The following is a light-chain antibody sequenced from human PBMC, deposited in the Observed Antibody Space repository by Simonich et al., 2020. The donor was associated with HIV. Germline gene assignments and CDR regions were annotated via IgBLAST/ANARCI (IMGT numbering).Light chain of an antibody. CDR1: QDIRNE. V-gene: IGKV1-33*01. Sequence: DIQMTQSPSSLSASVGDRVTITCHASQDIRNELNLYQQNPGKAPKLLIYAASNLETGVPSRFSGSGSGTDFTFTISSLQPEDIATYYCQQYDNLPWTFGQGTKVEIK. CDR3: QQYDNLPWT. J-gene: IGKJ1*01. CDR2: AAS.